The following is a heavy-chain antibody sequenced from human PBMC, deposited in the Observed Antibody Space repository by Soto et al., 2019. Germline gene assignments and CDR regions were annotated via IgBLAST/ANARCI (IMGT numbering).Heavy chain of an antibody. J-gene: IGHJ4*02. CDR3: ARSYVQSRPIDY. CDR2: INPGDGST. D-gene: IGHD3-10*02. V-gene: IGHV1-46*01. Sequence: ASVKVSFKAVGYTITSYYLHWVRQAPGQGLEWMGIINPGDGSTRYTQKFQGRVTMTRDTSTSTVYMELSSLRVEDTAVYFCARSYVQSRPIDYWGQGTLVTVSS. CDR1: GYTITSYY.